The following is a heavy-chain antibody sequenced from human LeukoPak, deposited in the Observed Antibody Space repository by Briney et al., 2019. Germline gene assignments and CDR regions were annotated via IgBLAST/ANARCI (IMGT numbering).Heavy chain of an antibody. CDR2: ISGGGVTT. J-gene: IGHJ2*01. V-gene: IGHV3-23*01. D-gene: IGHD6-19*01. Sequence: GGSLRISCAASGFTFTSYAMNWVRQAPGKGLEWVSAISGGGVTTYYADSVKGRFAISRDNSKNTLYLQLNSLRAEDTAVYYCAKARAVWYFDLWGRGTLVTVSS. CDR1: GFTFTSYA. CDR3: AKARAVWYFDL.